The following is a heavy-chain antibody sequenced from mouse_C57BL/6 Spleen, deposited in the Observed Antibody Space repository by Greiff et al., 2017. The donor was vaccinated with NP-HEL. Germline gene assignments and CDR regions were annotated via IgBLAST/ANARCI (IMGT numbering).Heavy chain of an antibody. Sequence: EVQGVESGGGLVQPGGSLKPSCAASGFTFSDYYMYWVRQTPEKRLEWVAYISNGGGSTYYPDTVKGRFTISRDNAKNTLYLQMSRLKSEDTAMYYCARHYYGSSSAMDYWGQGTSVTVSS. V-gene: IGHV5-12*01. CDR1: GFTFSDYY. CDR2: ISNGGGST. D-gene: IGHD1-1*01. CDR3: ARHYYGSSSAMDY. J-gene: IGHJ4*01.